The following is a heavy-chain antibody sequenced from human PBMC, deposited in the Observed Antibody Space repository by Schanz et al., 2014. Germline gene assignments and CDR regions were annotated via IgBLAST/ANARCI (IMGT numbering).Heavy chain of an antibody. Sequence: EVQLVESGGGLVQPGGSLRLSCVASGFTFSGSVMHWVRQASGKGLEWVGRIKNTFNSYTTEYAASVKGRFSISRDDSKSSLYLQMNSLKTEDTAVYFCARAAYSHGLDVWGRGTTVTVSS. J-gene: IGHJ6*02. V-gene: IGHV3-72*01. CDR1: GFTFSGSV. CDR3: ARAAYSHGLDV. CDR2: IKNTFNSYTT. D-gene: IGHD3-16*01.